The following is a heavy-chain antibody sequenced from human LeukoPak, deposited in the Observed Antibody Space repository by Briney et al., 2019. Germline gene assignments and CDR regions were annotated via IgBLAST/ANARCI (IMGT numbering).Heavy chain of an antibody. CDR1: GFTFSSYA. V-gene: IGHV3-23*01. CDR3: ARDRDQQLPRYYYYGMDV. CDR2: ISGSGGTT. D-gene: IGHD6-13*01. J-gene: IGHJ6*02. Sequence: GGSLRLSCAASGFTFSSYAMSWVRQAPGKGLEGVSVISGSGGTTYYADSVKGRFTISRDNAKNSLYLQMNSLRAEDTAVYYCARDRDQQLPRYYYYGMDVWGQGTTVTVSS.